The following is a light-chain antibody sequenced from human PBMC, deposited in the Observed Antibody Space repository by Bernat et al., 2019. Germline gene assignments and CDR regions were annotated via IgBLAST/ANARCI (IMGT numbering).Light chain of an antibody. V-gene: IGLV2-23*02. CDR1: SSDVGGYNL. CDR3: CSYAGGSALV. CDR2: QVI. Sequence: QSALTQPASVSGSPGQSIAISCTGTSSDVGGYNLVSWFQQQPGKVLKLLIYQVIQRPSGVSDRFSGSKSGNTASLTISGLQAEDEADYYCCSYAGGSALVFGGGTKLTVL. J-gene: IGLJ2*01.